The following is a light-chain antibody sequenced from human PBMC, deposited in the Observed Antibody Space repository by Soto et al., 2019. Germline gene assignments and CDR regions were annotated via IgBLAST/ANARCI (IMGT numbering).Light chain of an antibody. V-gene: IGKV3-20*01. J-gene: IGKJ1*01. Sequence: EIVLTQSPGTLSLSPGERATLSCRASQSVSSSYLAWYQQKPGQAPRLLIYGASSRATGIPDRLSGSGSGTDFTLTISRLEPEDFAVYYCPQYGSSPPWTFGQGTKVEIK. CDR3: PQYGSSPPWT. CDR2: GAS. CDR1: QSVSSSY.